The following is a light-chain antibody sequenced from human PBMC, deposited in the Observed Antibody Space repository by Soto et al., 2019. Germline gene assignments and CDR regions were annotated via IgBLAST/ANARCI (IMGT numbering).Light chain of an antibody. CDR3: QQYNNWPPIT. J-gene: IGKJ5*01. V-gene: IGKV3-15*01. Sequence: EIVMTQSPATLSVSPGERATLSCRASQSVSSNLAWHKQKPGQAPRLLIYGASTRATGIPARFSGSGSGTNFTLTISSLQSEDFAVYYCQQYNNWPPITFGQGTRLEIK. CDR2: GAS. CDR1: QSVSSN.